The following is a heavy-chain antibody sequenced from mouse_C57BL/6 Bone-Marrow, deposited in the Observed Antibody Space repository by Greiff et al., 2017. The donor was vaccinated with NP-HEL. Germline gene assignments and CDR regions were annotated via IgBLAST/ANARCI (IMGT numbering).Heavy chain of an antibody. Sequence: QVQLQQPGAELVKPGASVKMSCKASGYTFTSYWITWVKQRPGQGLEWIGDIYPGSGSTNYNEKFKSKATLTVDPSSSTAYMQLSSLTSEDSAVYYCATGWLLEFAYWGQGTLVTVSA. D-gene: IGHD2-3*01. CDR3: ATGWLLEFAY. J-gene: IGHJ3*01. CDR2: IYPGSGST. V-gene: IGHV1-55*01. CDR1: GYTFTSYW.